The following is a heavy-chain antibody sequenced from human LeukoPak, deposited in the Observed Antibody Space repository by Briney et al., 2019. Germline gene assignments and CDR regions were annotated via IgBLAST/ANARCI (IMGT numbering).Heavy chain of an antibody. V-gene: IGHV3-23*01. Sequence: ASLRLSCAASGFTFSNSAMTLVRQAAGEGLEWVSAISGSGDKIHFADSVKGCITITRDNSKNTLYLQMNSLRVEDTAIYYCARDRPNYHETNGHYYRRDGDSWGQGTLVTVSS. CDR1: GFTFSNSA. D-gene: IGHD3-22*01. J-gene: IGHJ5*01. CDR3: ARDRPNYHETNGHYYRRDGDS. CDR2: ISGSGDKI.